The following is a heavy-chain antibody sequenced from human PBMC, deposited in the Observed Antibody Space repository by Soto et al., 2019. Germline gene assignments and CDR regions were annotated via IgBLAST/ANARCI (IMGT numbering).Heavy chain of an antibody. CDR3: ARDGSYYYYGMDV. CDR2: IWYDGSNK. Sequence: PGGSLRLSCAASGFTFSSYGMHWVRQAPGKGLEWVAVIWYDGSNKYYADSVKGRFTISRDNSKNTLYLQMNSLRAEDTAVYYCARDGSYYYYGMDVWGQGTTVTVSS. D-gene: IGHD1-26*01. V-gene: IGHV3-33*01. J-gene: IGHJ6*02. CDR1: GFTFSSYG.